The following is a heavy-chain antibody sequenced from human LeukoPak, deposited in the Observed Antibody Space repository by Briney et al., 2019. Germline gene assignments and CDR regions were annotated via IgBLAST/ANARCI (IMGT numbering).Heavy chain of an antibody. V-gene: IGHV4-59*01. Sequence: PSETLSLTCTVSGGSISSYYWSWIRQPPGKGLEWIGYIYYSGSTNYNPSLKSRVTISVDTSKNQFSLKLSSVTAADTAVYYCARGKEQLGYWGQGTLVTVSS. CDR3: ARGKEQLGY. CDR2: IYYSGST. J-gene: IGHJ4*02. D-gene: IGHD6-6*01. CDR1: GGSISSYY.